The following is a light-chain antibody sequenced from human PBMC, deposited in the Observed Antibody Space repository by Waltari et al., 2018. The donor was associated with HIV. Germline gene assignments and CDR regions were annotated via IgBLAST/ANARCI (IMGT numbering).Light chain of an antibody. J-gene: IGLJ2*01. CDR2: GKN. V-gene: IGLV3-19*01. CDR3: NSRDSSGNPHVV. Sequence: SSELTQDPAVSVALGQTVRITCQGDSLRSYYASWYQQKPGQAPVLVIYGKNNRPSGIPDRFSGSSSGNIASLTITGAQAEDEADYYCNSRDSSGNPHVVFGGGTKLTVL. CDR1: SLRSYY.